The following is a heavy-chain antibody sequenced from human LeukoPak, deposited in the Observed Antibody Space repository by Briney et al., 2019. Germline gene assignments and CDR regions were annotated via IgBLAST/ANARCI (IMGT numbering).Heavy chain of an antibody. CDR2: ISGSGGST. D-gene: IGHD3-22*01. Sequence: GGSLRLSCAASGFTFSSYGMSWVRQAPGKGLEWVSAISGSGGSTYYADSVKGRFTISRDNSKNTLYLQMNSLRAEDTAVYYCAKTGAVVIVYYFDYWGQGTLVTVSS. CDR3: AKTGAVVIVYYFDY. V-gene: IGHV3-23*01. J-gene: IGHJ4*02. CDR1: GFTFSSYG.